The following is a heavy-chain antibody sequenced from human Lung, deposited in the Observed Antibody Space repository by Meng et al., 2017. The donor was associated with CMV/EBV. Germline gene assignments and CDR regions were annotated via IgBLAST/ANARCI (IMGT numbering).Heavy chain of an antibody. CDR1: GFTVSRNS. CDR2: IYYDDST. J-gene: IGHJ4*02. Sequence: GESXKISCAISGFTVSRNSMSWVRQAPGKGLEWVSVIYYDDSTYYADSVKGRFTMSRDSSMNTVFLQMNSLRVEDTAVYYCARRDDLLGFDYWGQGTLVTSPQ. V-gene: IGHV3-53*01. D-gene: IGHD2-15*01. CDR3: ARRDDLLGFDY.